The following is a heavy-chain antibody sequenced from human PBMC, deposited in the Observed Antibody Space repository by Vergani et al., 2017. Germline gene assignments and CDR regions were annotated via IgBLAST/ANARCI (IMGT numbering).Heavy chain of an antibody. J-gene: IGHJ2*01. Sequence: EVQLVESGGGLVQPGGSLRLSCAASGFTVSNNYMNWVRPAPGKGLEWVSIIYSGGSTYYADSVKGRFTISRDNSKNTLYLQMNSLRAEDTAVYYCAGRSAYYYGDFYFDLWGRGTLVTVSS. CDR3: AGRSAYYYGDFYFDL. V-gene: IGHV3-66*02. CDR2: IYSGGST. CDR1: GFTVSNNY. D-gene: IGHD3-22*01.